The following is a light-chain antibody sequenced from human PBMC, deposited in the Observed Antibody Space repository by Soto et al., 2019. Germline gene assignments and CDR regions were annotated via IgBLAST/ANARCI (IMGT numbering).Light chain of an antibody. CDR3: QQHHTYPST. V-gene: IGKV3-15*01. Sequence: DIVMTQSPATLSVALGERVTFTCRASQGVSRKLAWYQHKPGQAPRLLISGASTGASGIPARFSGSGSGTEFTLTISSLQSEDCAIYYCQQHHTYPSTFGGGTKVDTK. J-gene: IGKJ4*01. CDR2: GAS. CDR1: QGVSRK.